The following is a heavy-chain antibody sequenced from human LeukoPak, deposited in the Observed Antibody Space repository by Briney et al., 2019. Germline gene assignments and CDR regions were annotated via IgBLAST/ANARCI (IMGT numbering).Heavy chain of an antibody. D-gene: IGHD6-13*01. CDR2: MFYSGSP. V-gene: IGHV4-39*02. Sequence: PSETLSLTCTVSGGSISSSSFFWGWIRQPPGKGLEWIGSMFYSGSPYYNPSLKSRVTISVDTSKNQFSLKLFSVTAADTAVYYCARDFKAAAGKHWTNWFDPWGQGTLVTVSS. CDR3: ARDFKAAAGKHWTNWFDP. J-gene: IGHJ5*02. CDR1: GGSISSSSFF.